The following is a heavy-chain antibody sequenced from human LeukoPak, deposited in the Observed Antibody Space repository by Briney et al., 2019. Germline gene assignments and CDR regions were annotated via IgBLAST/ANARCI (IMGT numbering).Heavy chain of an antibody. CDR3: ATHPKSCTRGIFITGKACWFDP. J-gene: IGHJ5*02. V-gene: IGHV4-4*02. Sequence: PSGTLSLTCAVSGGSISSSNWWSWVRQPPGKGLEWIGSIYYSGTTYYNPSLKSRVTISVDTSRNQFSLKLSSVTAADTAVYYCATHPKSCTRGIFITGKACWFDPWGQGTLVTVSS. D-gene: IGHD3-10*01. CDR2: IYYSGTT. CDR1: GGSISSSNW.